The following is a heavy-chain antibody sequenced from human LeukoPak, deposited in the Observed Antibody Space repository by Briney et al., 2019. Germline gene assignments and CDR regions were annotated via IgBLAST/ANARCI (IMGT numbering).Heavy chain of an antibody. Sequence: SETLSLTCTVSGGSISSYYWSCIRQPAGKGLEWIGRIYTSGSTNYNPSLKSRVTISVDKSKNQFSLKLSSVTAADTAVYYCARGGRAAAAPGYYWGQGTLVTVSS. V-gene: IGHV4-4*07. CDR1: GGSISSYY. J-gene: IGHJ4*02. CDR2: IYTSGST. CDR3: ARGGRAAAAPGYY. D-gene: IGHD6-13*01.